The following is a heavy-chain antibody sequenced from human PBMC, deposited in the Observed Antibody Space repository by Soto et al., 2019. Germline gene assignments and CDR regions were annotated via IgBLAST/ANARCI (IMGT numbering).Heavy chain of an antibody. CDR2: ITSSGSAT. D-gene: IGHD5-12*01. Sequence: EVQLVESGGGLVQPGGSLRLSCAASGFTFSIYSMNWVRQAPGKGLEWVSYITSSGSATYYADTVKGRFTISRDNAKNSLYQKMNGLRAEDTVVYYCTRSYTGYAQAVLDSWGQGTLVTVSA. J-gene: IGHJ5*01. CDR3: TRSYTGYAQAVLDS. CDR1: GFTFSIYS. V-gene: IGHV3-48*01.